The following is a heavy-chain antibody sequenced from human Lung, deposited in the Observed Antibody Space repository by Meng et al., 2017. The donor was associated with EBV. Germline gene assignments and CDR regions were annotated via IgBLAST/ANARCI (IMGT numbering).Heavy chain of an antibody. CDR2: INPSGGST. D-gene: IGHD5-24*01. Sequence: QVQLVQSGAEVEKPGASMKVSCKASGYTFTSYYIHWVRQAPGQGLEWMGVINPSGGSTTYSQKFQGRLTMTRDTSTSAVYMELSSLRSEDTAIYYCARSPLDGYNYHFDYWGQGTLVTVSS. CDR1: GYTFTSYY. CDR3: ARSPLDGYNYHFDY. J-gene: IGHJ4*02. V-gene: IGHV1-46*01.